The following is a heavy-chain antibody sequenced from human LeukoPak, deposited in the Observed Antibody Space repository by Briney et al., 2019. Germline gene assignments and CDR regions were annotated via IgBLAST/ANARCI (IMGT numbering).Heavy chain of an antibody. D-gene: IGHD6-19*01. J-gene: IGHJ6*04. CDR2: ISYDGSNT. Sequence: GRSLRLSCAAAGCTFSSDAMHWFRQAPGKGREGVAVISYDGSNTYYSDSVNGRFTISRNNSKNTLYMKMKSLRAEDKAVSYCARKGVDGTSMDVWGKGTTVTVSS. V-gene: IGHV3-30*01. CDR3: ARKGVDGTSMDV. CDR1: GCTFSSDA.